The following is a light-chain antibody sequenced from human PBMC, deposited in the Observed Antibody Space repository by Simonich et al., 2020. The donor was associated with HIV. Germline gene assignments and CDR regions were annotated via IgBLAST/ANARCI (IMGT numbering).Light chain of an antibody. CDR2: KAS. CDR3: QQYNSYRIT. J-gene: IGKJ5*01. Sequence: DIQMTQSPSTLSASVGDRVTITCRASQSISSWLAWYQQKPGKAPKLLIYKASSLESGVPSRFSGSGSGTEFTLTISSLQPDDFATYYGQQYNSYRITFGQGTRLEIK. V-gene: IGKV1-5*03. CDR1: QSISSW.